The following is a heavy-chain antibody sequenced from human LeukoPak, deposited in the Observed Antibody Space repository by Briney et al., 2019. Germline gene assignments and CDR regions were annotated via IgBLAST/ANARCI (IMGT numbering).Heavy chain of an antibody. CDR3: ARGGDYKNDY. CDR1: GFTFSSYW. J-gene: IGHJ4*02. CDR2: INGAGSSI. V-gene: IGHV3-74*01. Sequence: GGSLRLSSAASGFTFSSYWMHWVRQTPGKGLVWVSRINGAGSSISYAGSVKGRVTISRDNAKNTLYLQMNNLRAEDTAVYYCARGGDYKNDYWGQGTLVTVSS. D-gene: IGHD4-17*01.